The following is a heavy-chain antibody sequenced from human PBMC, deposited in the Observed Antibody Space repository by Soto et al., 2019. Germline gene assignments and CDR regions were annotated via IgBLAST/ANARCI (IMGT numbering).Heavy chain of an antibody. J-gene: IGHJ3*02. CDR3: AKTANGWFRSFDI. Sequence: EVQLLASGGGLVQPGGSLRLSCAASGFTFSSYAMSWVRQAPGKGLEWVSAISGSGGTTYYADSVKGRFTFARDNSKNTLYLQMNSLRAEDPAVYYCAKTANGWFRSFDIWGQGTMVTVSS. CDR1: GFTFSSYA. V-gene: IGHV3-23*01. CDR2: ISGSGGTT. D-gene: IGHD6-19*01.